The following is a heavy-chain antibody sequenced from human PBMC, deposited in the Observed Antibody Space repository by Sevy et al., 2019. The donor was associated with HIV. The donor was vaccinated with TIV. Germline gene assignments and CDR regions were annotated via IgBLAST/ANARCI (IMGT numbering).Heavy chain of an antibody. CDR2: ISSSSSTI. J-gene: IGHJ6*02. CDR1: GFTFSSYS. V-gene: IGHV3-48*01. D-gene: IGHD3-3*01. CDR3: ARDSEYYDFWSGYYPYYYYGMDV. Sequence: GGSLRLSCAASGFTFSSYSMNWVRQAPGKGLEWVSYISSSSSTIYYADSVKGRFTISRDNAKNSLYLQMNSLRAEDTAVYYCARDSEYYDFWSGYYPYYYYGMDVWGQGTTVTVSS.